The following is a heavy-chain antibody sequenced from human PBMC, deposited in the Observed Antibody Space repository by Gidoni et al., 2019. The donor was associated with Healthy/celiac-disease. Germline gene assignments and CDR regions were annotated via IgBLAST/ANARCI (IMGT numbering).Heavy chain of an antibody. CDR1: GFTFSSYG. Sequence: VQLVESGGGVVQPGRSLRLSCAASGFTFSSYGMHWVRQAPGKGLEWVAVIWYDGSNKYYTDSVKGRFTISRDNSKNTLYPQMNSLRAEDTAVYYCARGRGYSDYWGQGTLVTVSS. J-gene: IGHJ4*02. V-gene: IGHV3-33*01. CDR3: ARGRGYSDY. CDR2: IWYDGSNK.